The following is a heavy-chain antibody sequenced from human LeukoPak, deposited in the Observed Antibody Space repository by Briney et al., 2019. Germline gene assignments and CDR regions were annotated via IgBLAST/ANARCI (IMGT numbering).Heavy chain of an antibody. CDR3: ARGIAAAGYYFDY. V-gene: IGHV3-48*02. CDR2: ISSSGSTI. Sequence: GGSLRLSCAASGFTFRSYSINWVRQAPGKGLEWVSYISSSGSTIYYADSVKGRFTISRDNAKNSLYLQMNSLRDEDTAVYYCARGIAAAGYYFDYWGQGTLVTVSS. D-gene: IGHD6-13*01. CDR1: GFTFRSYS. J-gene: IGHJ4*02.